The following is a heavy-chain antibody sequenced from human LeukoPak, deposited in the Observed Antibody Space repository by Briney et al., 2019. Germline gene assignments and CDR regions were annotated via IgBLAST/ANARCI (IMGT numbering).Heavy chain of an antibody. Sequence: SETLSLTCTVSGGSISSYYWSWIRQPPGKGLEWIGLIYYSGSTNYNPSLRSRVTMSVDASKNQVSLKLSSVTAADTAVYYCARRPFSWFDPWGQGTLVTVSS. CDR3: ARRPFSWFDP. J-gene: IGHJ5*02. D-gene: IGHD2/OR15-2a*01. CDR1: GGSISSYY. V-gene: IGHV4-59*08. CDR2: IYYSGST.